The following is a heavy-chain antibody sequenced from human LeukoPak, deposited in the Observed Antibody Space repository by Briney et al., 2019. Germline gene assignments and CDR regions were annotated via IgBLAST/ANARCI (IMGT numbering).Heavy chain of an antibody. Sequence: ASVKVSCKASGYTFTGYYMHWVRQAPGQGLEWMGWINPNSGGTNYAQKFQGRVTMTRDTSISTAYMELSRLRSDDTAVYYCARPEYRSGWYDWFDPWGQGTLVTVSS. CDR1: GYTFTGYY. D-gene: IGHD6-19*01. J-gene: IGHJ5*02. CDR3: ARPEYRSGWYDWFDP. CDR2: INPNSGGT. V-gene: IGHV1-2*02.